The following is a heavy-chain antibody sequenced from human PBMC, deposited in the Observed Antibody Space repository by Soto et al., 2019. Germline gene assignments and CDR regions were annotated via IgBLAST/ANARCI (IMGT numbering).Heavy chain of an antibody. CDR3: AHRRSLPYGSGPNGFDP. Sequence: SGPTLVNPTQTLTLTCTFSGFSLSTSGVGVGWIRQPPGKALEWLALIYWDDGKRYSPSLKSRLTITKDTSKNQVALTMTNMDPVDTATYYCAHRRSLPYGSGPNGFDPWGQGTLVTVSS. V-gene: IGHV2-5*02. CDR2: IYWDDGK. D-gene: IGHD3-10*01. J-gene: IGHJ5*02. CDR1: GFSLSTSGVG.